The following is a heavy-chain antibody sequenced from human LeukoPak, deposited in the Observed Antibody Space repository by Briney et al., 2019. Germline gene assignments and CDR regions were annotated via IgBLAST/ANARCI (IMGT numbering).Heavy chain of an antibody. CDR1: GLSFRMYA. Sequence: GGSLRLSCTASGLSFRMYAMIWLRPAPGKGLESVASIIYDGRHTYYAASVKGRFTISRDNSQNTLCLQMNSLRAEDTALYYCAKDGLSYDGSTLFYYFQPLGGGPRVTVS. CDR3: AKDGLSYDGSTLFYYFQP. V-gene: IGHV3-23*01. CDR2: IIYDGRHT. J-gene: IGHJ5*02. D-gene: IGHD2/OR15-2a*01.